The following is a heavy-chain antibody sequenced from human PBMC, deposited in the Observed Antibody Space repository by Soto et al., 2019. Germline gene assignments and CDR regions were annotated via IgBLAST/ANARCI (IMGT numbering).Heavy chain of an antibody. V-gene: IGHV5-51*01. D-gene: IGHD6-13*01. Sequence: PGESLKISCKGSGYSFTNFWINWVRQMPGKGLEWMGIIYPGDSDTTYSPSFQGQVTISADKSISTAYLQWRSLKASDTAMYYCARHHGSPGSYFGMDVWGQGTTVTVSS. J-gene: IGHJ6*02. CDR3: ARHHGSPGSYFGMDV. CDR2: IYPGDSDT. CDR1: GYSFTNFW.